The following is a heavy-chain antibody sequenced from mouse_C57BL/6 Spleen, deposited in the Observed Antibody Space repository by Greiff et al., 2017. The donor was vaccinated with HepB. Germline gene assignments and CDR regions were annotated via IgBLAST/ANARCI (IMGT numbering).Heavy chain of an antibody. J-gene: IGHJ1*03. CDR1: GYTFTSYW. Sequence: QVQLQQPGAELVMPGASVKLSCKASGYTFTSYWMHWVKQRPGQGLEWIGEIDPSDSYTNYNQKFKGKSTLTVDKSSSTAYMQLSSLTSEDSAVYYCARVLSPYWYFDVWGTGTTVTVSS. CDR2: IDPSDSYT. D-gene: IGHD6-2*01. V-gene: IGHV1-69*01. CDR3: ARVLSPYWYFDV.